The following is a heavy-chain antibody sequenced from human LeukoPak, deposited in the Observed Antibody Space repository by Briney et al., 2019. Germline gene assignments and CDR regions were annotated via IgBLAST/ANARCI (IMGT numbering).Heavy chain of an antibody. CDR1: GFTFDDYA. V-gene: IGHV3-9*03. Sequence: GRSLRLSCAASGFTFDDYAMHWVRQAPGKGLEWVSGISWNSGSIGYADSVKGRFTISRDNAKNSLYLQMSSLRAEDMALYYCASSGELLHNKYYYYMDVWGKGTTVTVSS. CDR3: ASSGELLHNKYYYYMDV. CDR2: ISWNSGSI. D-gene: IGHD1-26*01. J-gene: IGHJ6*03.